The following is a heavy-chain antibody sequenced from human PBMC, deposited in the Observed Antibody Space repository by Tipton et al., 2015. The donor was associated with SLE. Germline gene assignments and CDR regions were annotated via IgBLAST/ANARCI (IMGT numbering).Heavy chain of an antibody. D-gene: IGHD6-19*01. J-gene: IGHJ4*02. CDR3: ARVERPVADFYFDY. CDR2: ISSSSSTI. CDR1: GFTFSSYS. V-gene: IGHV3-48*04. Sequence: SLRLSCAASGFTFSSYSMNWVRQAPGKGLEWVSYISSSSSTIYYADSVKGRFTISRDNAKNSLYLQMNSLRAEDTAVYYCARVERPVADFYFDYWGQGTLVTVSS.